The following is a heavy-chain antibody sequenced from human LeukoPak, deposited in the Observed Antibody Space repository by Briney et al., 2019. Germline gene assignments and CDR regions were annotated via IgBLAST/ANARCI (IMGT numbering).Heavy chain of an antibody. V-gene: IGHV3-30*02. Sequence: PGGSLRLSCAASGFTFRSYGMHWVRQAPGKGLEWVAFIRYDGSNKYYADSVKGRFTISRDNSKNTLYLQMNSLRAEDTAVYYCAQTWGYGSGSYNMDVWGKGTTVTISS. CDR3: AQTWGYGSGSYNMDV. J-gene: IGHJ6*03. CDR1: GFTFRSYG. CDR2: IRYDGSNK. D-gene: IGHD3-10*01.